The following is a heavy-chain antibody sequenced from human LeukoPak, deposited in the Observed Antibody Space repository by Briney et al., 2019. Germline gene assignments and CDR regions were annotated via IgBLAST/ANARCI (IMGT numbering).Heavy chain of an antibody. CDR3: ARAYSSTWNGGFDY. CDR1: GYTFSSYG. Sequence: ASVKVSCKASGYTFSSYGINWVRQAPGQGLEWMGWISTNTGHPTYAQGFTGRFVFSLDTSVSTAYLQISSLKAEDTAVYYCARAYSSTWNGGFDYWGQGTLVTVSS. J-gene: IGHJ4*02. V-gene: IGHV7-4-1*02. D-gene: IGHD6-13*01. CDR2: ISTNTGHP.